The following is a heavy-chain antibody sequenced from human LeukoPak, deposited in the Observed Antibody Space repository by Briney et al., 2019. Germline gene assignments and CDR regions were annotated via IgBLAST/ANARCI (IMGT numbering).Heavy chain of an antibody. J-gene: IGHJ4*02. Sequence: GGSLRLSCAASGFTFSSYAMHWVRQAPGKGLEWVAVISYDGSNKYYADSVKGRFTISRDNSKNTLYLQMNSLRVEDTAVYYCVRDFRSADYWGQGTLVTVSS. CDR3: VRDFRSADY. CDR2: ISYDGSNK. CDR1: GFTFSSYA. V-gene: IGHV3-30*04.